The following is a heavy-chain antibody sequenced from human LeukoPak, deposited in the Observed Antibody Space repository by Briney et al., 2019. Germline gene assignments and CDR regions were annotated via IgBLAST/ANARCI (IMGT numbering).Heavy chain of an antibody. J-gene: IGHJ4*02. Sequence: GGSLRLSCAASGFTFSSYAMHWVRQAPGKGLEWVAVISYDGSNKYYADSVKGRFTISRDNSKNTLYLQMNSLRVEDTAVYYCVRDFRSADYWGQGTLVTVSS. CDR3: VRDFRSADY. CDR2: ISYDGSNK. CDR1: GFTFSSYA. V-gene: IGHV3-30*04.